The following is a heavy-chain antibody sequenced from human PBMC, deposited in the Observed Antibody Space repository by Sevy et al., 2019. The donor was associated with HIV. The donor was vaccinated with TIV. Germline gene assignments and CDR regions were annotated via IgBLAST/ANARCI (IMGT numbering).Heavy chain of an antibody. V-gene: IGHV3-30*02. CDR2: IRYDGSKK. J-gene: IGHJ4*02. CDR1: GFTFSRYG. D-gene: IGHD3-16*01. Sequence: GGSLRLSCAASGFTFSRYGMHWVRQAPGKGLEWVAFIRYDGSKKYYTESVKGLFTISRDNSKNTLYLQMNSLRTEDTAVYYCAKGPSPMITFGGVADYWGQGTLVTVSS. CDR3: AKGPSPMITFGGVADY.